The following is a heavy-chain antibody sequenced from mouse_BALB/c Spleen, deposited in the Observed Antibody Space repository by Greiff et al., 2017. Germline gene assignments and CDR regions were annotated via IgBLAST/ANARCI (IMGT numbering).Heavy chain of an antibody. V-gene: IGHV1-7*01. CDR2: INPSTGYT. Sequence: VQLQQSGAELAKPGASVKMSCKASGYTFTSYWMHWVKQRPGQGLEWIGYINPSTGYTEYNQKFKDKATLTADKSSSTAYMQLSSLTSEDSAVYYCARGLTLDYWGQGTTLTVSS. CDR1: GYTFTSYW. CDR3: ARGLTLDY. J-gene: IGHJ2*01. D-gene: IGHD1-3*01.